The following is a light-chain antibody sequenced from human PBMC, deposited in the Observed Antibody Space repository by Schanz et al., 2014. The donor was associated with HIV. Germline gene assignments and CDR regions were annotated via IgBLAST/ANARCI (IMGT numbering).Light chain of an antibody. J-gene: IGKJ5*01. Sequence: ETVLTQSPGTLSLSPGERATLSCRASQSVSNNYLAWYQQKAGQAPRLLIYGASRRATGIPDRFSGSGSGTDFTLTVSRLEPEDFAVFYCQQYAGSQKITFGQGTRLEIK. V-gene: IGKV3-20*01. CDR3: QQYAGSQKIT. CDR2: GAS. CDR1: QSVSNNY.